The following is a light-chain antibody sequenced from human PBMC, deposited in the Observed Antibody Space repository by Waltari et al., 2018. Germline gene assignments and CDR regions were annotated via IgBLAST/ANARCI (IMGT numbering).Light chain of an antibody. Sequence: EIVMTQSPATLSVSPGERATLSCRASQSVSSNLAWYHQKPGQAPRLLIYGASTRATGIPARFSCSGSGTEFTLTISSLQSEDFAVYYCQQYNNWPLTFGGGTKVEIK. J-gene: IGKJ4*01. V-gene: IGKV3-15*01. CDR2: GAS. CDR3: QQYNNWPLT. CDR1: QSVSSN.